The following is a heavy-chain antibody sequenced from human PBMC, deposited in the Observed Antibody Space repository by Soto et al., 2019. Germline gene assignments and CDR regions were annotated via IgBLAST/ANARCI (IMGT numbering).Heavy chain of an antibody. Sequence: GGSLRLSCAASGFTFSNAWMSWVRQAPGKGLEWVGRIKSKTDGGTTDYAAPVKGRFTISRDDSKNTLYLQMNSLKTEDTAVYSCTATYYYDSSGYYFDYWGQGTLVTVSS. CDR2: IKSKTDGGTT. CDR3: TATYYYDSSGYYFDY. J-gene: IGHJ4*02. D-gene: IGHD3-22*01. CDR1: GFTFSNAW. V-gene: IGHV3-15*01.